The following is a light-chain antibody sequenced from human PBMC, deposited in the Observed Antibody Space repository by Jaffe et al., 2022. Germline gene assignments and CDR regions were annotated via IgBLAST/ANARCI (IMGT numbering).Light chain of an antibody. Sequence: QSALTQPASVSGSPGQSITISCTGTSSDVGGYNYVSWYQQHPGKAPKLMIYDVSIRPSGVSNRFSGSKSGNTASLTISGLQAEDEADYYCSSYSSSSTLVVFGGGTKLTVL. J-gene: IGLJ2*01. CDR2: DVS. CDR1: SSDVGGYNY. CDR3: SSYSSSSTLVV. V-gene: IGLV2-14*03.